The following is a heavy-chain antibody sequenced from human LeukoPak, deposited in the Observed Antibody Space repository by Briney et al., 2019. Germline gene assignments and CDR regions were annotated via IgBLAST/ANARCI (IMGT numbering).Heavy chain of an antibody. J-gene: IGHJ4*02. CDR3: ARYGDPVRSGEYFDY. V-gene: IGHV3-21*01. CDR2: ITSSSGYI. CDR1: GFTFSSYS. D-gene: IGHD4-17*01. Sequence: PGGSLRLSCAASGFTFSSYSMNWVRQAPGKGLEWVSSITSSSGYIYYADSVKGRFTISRDNAKNSLYLQMNSLRAEDTAIYYCARYGDPVRSGEYFDYWGQGTLVTVSS.